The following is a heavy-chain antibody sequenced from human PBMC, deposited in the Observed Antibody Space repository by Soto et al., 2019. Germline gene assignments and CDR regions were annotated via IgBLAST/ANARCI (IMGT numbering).Heavy chain of an antibody. Sequence: ASVKVSCKASGYTFTGYYMHWVRQAPGQGLEWMGWINPNSGGTNYAQKFQGWVTMTRDTSISTAYMELSRLRSEDTAVYYCARSIVVVTALDYWGQGTLVTVYS. J-gene: IGHJ4*02. D-gene: IGHD2-21*02. V-gene: IGHV1-2*04. CDR3: ARSIVVVTALDY. CDR2: INPNSGGT. CDR1: GYTFTGYY.